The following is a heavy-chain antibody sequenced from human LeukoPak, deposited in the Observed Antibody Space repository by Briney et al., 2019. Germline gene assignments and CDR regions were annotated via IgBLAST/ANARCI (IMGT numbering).Heavy chain of an antibody. V-gene: IGHV3-11*01. CDR1: GFTLSDYY. D-gene: IGHD1-26*01. Sequence: GGSLRLSCAASGFTLSDYYMSWIRQAPGKGLEWVSYISSSGGSIFHADSVKGRFTISRDNAKNSLSLQMDSLRAEDTAVYYCASALVGANSFDSWGQGTLVTVPS. J-gene: IGHJ4*02. CDR2: ISSSGGSI. CDR3: ASALVGANSFDS.